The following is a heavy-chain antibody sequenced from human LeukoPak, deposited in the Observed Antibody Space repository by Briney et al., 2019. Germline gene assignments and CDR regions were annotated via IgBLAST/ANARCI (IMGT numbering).Heavy chain of an antibody. CDR1: GFTFDDYA. V-gene: IGHV3-9*01. Sequence: PGGSLRLSFAASGFTFDDYAMHWLRQAPGKGLEWVSGISWNSGSIGYADSVKGRFTISRDNAKNSLYLQMDSLRAEDTALYYCAKVPDGYPNWYFDLWGRGTLVTVSA. D-gene: IGHD5-24*01. CDR2: ISWNSGSI. CDR3: AKVPDGYPNWYFDL. J-gene: IGHJ2*01.